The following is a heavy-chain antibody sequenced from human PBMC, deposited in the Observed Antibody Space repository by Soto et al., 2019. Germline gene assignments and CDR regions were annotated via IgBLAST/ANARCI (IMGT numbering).Heavy chain of an antibody. Sequence: SLRLSCAASGFTISSNAMYWVRQAPGKGLEWVSGISDRGDTTHYADSVKGRFTISRDTSKNTLYLQLNTLRADDTAVYYCAKDKPGTTSFDYWGQGTLVTVSS. J-gene: IGHJ4*02. CDR3: AKDKPGTTSFDY. D-gene: IGHD1-1*01. CDR2: ISDRGDTT. V-gene: IGHV3-23*01. CDR1: GFTISSNA.